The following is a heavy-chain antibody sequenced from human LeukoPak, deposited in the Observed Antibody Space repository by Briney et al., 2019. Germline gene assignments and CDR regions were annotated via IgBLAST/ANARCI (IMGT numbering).Heavy chain of an antibody. CDR3: AKDFGLGGGYYHALDS. V-gene: IGHV3-43*01. D-gene: IGHD3-22*01. Sequence: GGSLRLSCTASGFNFNGYTMHWVRQAPGKGLEWVSLITWDSGRTYYADSLKGRFAISRDNNKNSLYLQMNSLRIEDTAFYYCAKDFGLGGGYYHALDSWGQGTLVTVSS. J-gene: IGHJ4*02. CDR2: ITWDSGRT. CDR1: GFNFNGYT.